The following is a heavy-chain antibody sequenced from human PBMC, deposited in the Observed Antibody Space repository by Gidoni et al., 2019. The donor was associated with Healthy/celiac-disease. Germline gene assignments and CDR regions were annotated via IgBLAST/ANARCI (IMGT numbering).Heavy chain of an antibody. CDR2: IYYSGST. J-gene: IGHJ4*02. V-gene: IGHV4-39*01. CDR1: GGSISSSSYY. Sequence: QLPLQESGPGLVKPSETLSLTCTVSGGSISSSSYYWGWIRQPPGKGLEWIGSIYYSGSTYYNPSRKSRVTISVDTSKNQFSLKLSSVTAADTAVYYCARHEAARPSTLFDYWGQGTLVTVSS. CDR3: ARHEAARPSTLFDY. D-gene: IGHD6-6*01.